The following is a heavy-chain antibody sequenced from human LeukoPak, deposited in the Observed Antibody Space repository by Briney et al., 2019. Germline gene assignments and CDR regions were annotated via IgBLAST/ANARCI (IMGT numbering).Heavy chain of an antibody. J-gene: IGHJ4*02. Sequence: SETLSLTCTVSGGSISSYYWSWIRQPAGKGLEWIGRIYTSGSTNYNPSLKSRVTMSVDTSKNQFSLKLSSVTAADTAVYYCARDVSEWETPGSDYFDYWGQGTLVTVSS. V-gene: IGHV4-4*07. CDR1: GGSISSYY. CDR2: IYTSGST. CDR3: ARDVSEWETPGSDYFDY. D-gene: IGHD1-26*01.